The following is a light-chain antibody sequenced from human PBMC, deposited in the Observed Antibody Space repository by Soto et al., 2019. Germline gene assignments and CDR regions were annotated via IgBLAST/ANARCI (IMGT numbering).Light chain of an antibody. CDR2: LNSDGSH. V-gene: IGLV4-69*01. CDR3: QTWGSGIVV. Sequence: QLVLTQSPSASASLGDSVKLTCTLSSGHSNYAIAWHQQQSEKGPRYLMKLNSDGSHSKGDAIPDRFSGSSSGAERYLTIASLQSEDEADYYCQTWGSGIVVFGGGTKLTVL. CDR1: SGHSNYA. J-gene: IGLJ2*01.